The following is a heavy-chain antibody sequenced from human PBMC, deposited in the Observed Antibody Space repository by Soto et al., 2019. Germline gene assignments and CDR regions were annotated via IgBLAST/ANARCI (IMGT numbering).Heavy chain of an antibody. Sequence: QVQLVQSGAEVKKPGSSVKVSCKASGGTFSSYAIRWVRQAPGQGLEWMGGIIPIFGTANYAQKFQGRVTITTDESTSTAYMELSSLRSEDTAVYYCASRLYCSSTSCYGDSGFYYGMDVWVQGTTVTVSS. J-gene: IGHJ6*02. CDR2: IIPIFGTA. V-gene: IGHV1-69*01. CDR3: ASRLYCSSTSCYGDSGFYYGMDV. CDR1: GGTFSSYA. D-gene: IGHD2-2*01.